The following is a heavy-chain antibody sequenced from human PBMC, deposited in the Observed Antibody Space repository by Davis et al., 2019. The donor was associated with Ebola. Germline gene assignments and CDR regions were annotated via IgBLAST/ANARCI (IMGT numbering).Heavy chain of an antibody. Sequence: ASVKVSCKASGGTFSSYAISWVRQAPGQRLEWMGWINAGSGNTKYSQKFQGRVTMTRDTSISTAYMELSRLRSDDTAVYYCARDLSYSYYYHYYGMDVWGQGTTVTVSS. V-gene: IGHV1-2*02. CDR3: ARDLSYSYYYHYYGMDV. CDR1: GGTFSSYA. D-gene: IGHD3-10*01. CDR2: INAGSGNT. J-gene: IGHJ6*02.